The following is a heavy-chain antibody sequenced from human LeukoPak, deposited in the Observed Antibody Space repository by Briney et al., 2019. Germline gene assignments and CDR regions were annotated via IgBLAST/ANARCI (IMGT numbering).Heavy chain of an antibody. V-gene: IGHV4-59*08. Sequence: SSESPSLTPTVSLGSLSSYYWRSIRQRPRKRHERSGYIYYIGNTNYNRSLKSRVTISVDTSKNQFSLKLSSVTAADTAVYYCARHDGEQLWLGDLYFDYWGQGTLVTVSS. CDR3: ARHDGEQLWLGDLYFDY. CDR2: IYYIGNT. D-gene: IGHD5-18*01. J-gene: IGHJ4*02. CDR1: LGSLSSYY.